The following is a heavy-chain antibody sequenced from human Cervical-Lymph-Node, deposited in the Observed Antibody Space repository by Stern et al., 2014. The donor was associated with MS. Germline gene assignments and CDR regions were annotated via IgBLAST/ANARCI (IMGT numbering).Heavy chain of an antibody. Sequence: VQLEESGGGVVQPGRSLRLSCAASGFTFSSYGMHWVRQAPGKGLAWVAVISYDGSNKYYADSVKGRFTISRDNSKNTLYLQMNSLRAEDTAVYYCAKVGSIAVAGTGFDYWGQGTLVTVSS. V-gene: IGHV3-30*18. J-gene: IGHJ4*02. CDR1: GFTFSSYG. CDR2: ISYDGSNK. D-gene: IGHD6-19*01. CDR3: AKVGSIAVAGTGFDY.